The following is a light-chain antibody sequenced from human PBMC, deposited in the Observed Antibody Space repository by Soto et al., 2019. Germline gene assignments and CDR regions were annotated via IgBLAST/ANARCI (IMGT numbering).Light chain of an antibody. CDR2: TIS. J-gene: IGKJ2*01. V-gene: IGKV1-39*01. CDR3: QHSYTAPYT. CDR1: QNIRPY. Sequence: DIQMTQSQSSLSASVGDRVTITCRASQNIRPYLNWYQQKPGKAPNLLIDTISTLQSGVPSRFSATGSGTVFTLTITNLQPEDLATYYCQHSYTAPYTCGQGTKLE.